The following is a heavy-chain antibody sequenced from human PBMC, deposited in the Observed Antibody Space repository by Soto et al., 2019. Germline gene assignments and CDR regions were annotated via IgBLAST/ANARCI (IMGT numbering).Heavy chain of an antibody. CDR2: ISSSSSSTI. CDR3: ARGDTYYDFWSGYFDY. CDR1: GFTFSSYS. J-gene: IGHJ4*02. V-gene: IGHV3-48*04. Sequence: GGSLRLSCAASGFTFSSYSMNWVLQAPGKGLEWVSYISSSSSSTIYYADSVKGRFTISRDNAKNSLYLQMNSLRAEDTAVYYCARGDTYYDFWSGYFDYWGQGTLVTVSS. D-gene: IGHD3-3*01.